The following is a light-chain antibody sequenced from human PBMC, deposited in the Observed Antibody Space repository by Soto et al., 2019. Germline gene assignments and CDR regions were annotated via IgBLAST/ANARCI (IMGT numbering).Light chain of an antibody. CDR3: QQHSHWPPWT. CDR2: GAS. CDR1: ENVRTF. J-gene: IGKJ1*01. V-gene: IGKV3-11*01. Sequence: IVLTQSPGTLSLSPGERATLSCRASENVRTFVDWYQQKPGQAPRLLIHGASNRATGIPDRFSGSGSGTDFTLTISNLEPEDFAVYYCQQHSHWPPWTFGQGTKVDIK.